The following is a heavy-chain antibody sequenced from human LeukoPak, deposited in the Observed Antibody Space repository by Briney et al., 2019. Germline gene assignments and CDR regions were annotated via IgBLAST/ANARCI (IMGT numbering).Heavy chain of an antibody. CDR1: GFTFSSYA. J-gene: IGHJ4*02. CDR2: ISGSGGST. Sequence: GGSLRLSCAASGFTFSSYAMSWVRQAPGKGLEWVSAISGSGGSTYYADSVKGRFTISRDNSKNTLYLQMNSLRAEDTAVYYCAKTSALGKGRSQLACYPDYWGQGTLVTVSS. CDR3: AKTSALGKGRSQLACYPDY. D-gene: IGHD6-13*01. V-gene: IGHV3-23*01.